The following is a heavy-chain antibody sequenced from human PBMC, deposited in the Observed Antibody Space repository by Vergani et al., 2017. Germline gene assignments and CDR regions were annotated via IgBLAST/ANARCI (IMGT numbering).Heavy chain of an antibody. Sequence: EVQLLESGGDLVQPGGSLRLSCAASGFSFTTYAMSWVRQAPGKGLEWVSTINTNADYTRSEDSVKGRFTISRDNSKSTLYLQMNSLRAEDTAIYYCAKGGWNYWFDSWGQGTLVIVS. CDR1: GFSFTTYA. CDR3: AKGGWNYWFDS. J-gene: IGHJ5*01. D-gene: IGHD1-1*01. V-gene: IGHV3-23*01. CDR2: INTNADYT.